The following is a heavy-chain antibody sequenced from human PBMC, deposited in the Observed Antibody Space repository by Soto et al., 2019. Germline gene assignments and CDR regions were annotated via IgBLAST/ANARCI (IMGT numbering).Heavy chain of an antibody. V-gene: IGHV3-33*01. J-gene: IGHJ4*02. CDR3: ARDRDTYSDRTRFGYFEY. D-gene: IGHD1-26*01. CDR1: GFTFSSYG. CDR2: IWYDGSNK. Sequence: QVQLVQSGGGVVQPGRSLRLSCAASGFTFSSYGMHWVRQAPGKGLEWVAVIWYDGSNKYYADSVKGRFTISRDNSRNTLYLQMNSLSAEDTAVYYCARDRDTYSDRTRFGYFEYWGQGTLVTVSS.